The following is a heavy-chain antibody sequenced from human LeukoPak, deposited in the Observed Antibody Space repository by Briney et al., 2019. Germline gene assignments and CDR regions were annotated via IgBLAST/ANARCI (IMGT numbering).Heavy chain of an antibody. CDR3: ARASNYFDILY. V-gene: IGHV4-39*01. CDR2: IYYTGST. CDR1: GGSISSSSYY. Sequence: PSETLPLTCTVSGGSISSSSYYWGWIRQPPGKGLEWIGTIYYTGSTYYNPSLKSRVTISIDTSKNQFSLRLSSVTAADTAVYFCARASNYFDILYWGQGTLLTVAS. D-gene: IGHD3-22*01. J-gene: IGHJ4*02.